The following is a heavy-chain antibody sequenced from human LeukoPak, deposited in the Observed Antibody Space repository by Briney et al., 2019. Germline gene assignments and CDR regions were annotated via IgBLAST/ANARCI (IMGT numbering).Heavy chain of an antibody. J-gene: IGHJ2*01. D-gene: IGHD5-12*01. V-gene: IGHV4-59*12. CDR1: GGSISSYY. CDR3: ARDRGYSGYDDYWYFDL. Sequence: SETLSLTCTVSGGSISSYYWSWIRQPPGKGLEWIGYIYYSGSTNYNPSLKSRVTISVDTSKNQFSLKLSSVTAADTAVYYCARDRGYSGYDDYWYFDLWGRGTLVTVSS. CDR2: IYYSGST.